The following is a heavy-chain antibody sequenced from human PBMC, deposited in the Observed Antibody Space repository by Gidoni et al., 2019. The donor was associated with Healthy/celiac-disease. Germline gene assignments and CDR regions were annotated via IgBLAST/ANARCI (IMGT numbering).Heavy chain of an antibody. CDR3: ARGLYVDYDFWSGYYRFDP. CDR1: CGSISSSSYY. CDR2: IYYSGST. V-gene: IGHV4-39*01. D-gene: IGHD3-3*01. J-gene: IGHJ5*02. Sequence: QLQLQESGPGLVKPSETLSLTCTVSCGSISSSSYYWGWIRQPPGKGLEWIGSIYYSGSTYYNPSLKSRVTISVDTSKNQFSLKLSSVTAADTAVYYCARGLYVDYDFWSGYYRFDPWGQGTLVTVSS.